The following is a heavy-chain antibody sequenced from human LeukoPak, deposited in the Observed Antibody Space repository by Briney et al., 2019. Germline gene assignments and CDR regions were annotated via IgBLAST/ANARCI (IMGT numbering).Heavy chain of an antibody. V-gene: IGHV4-31*03. CDR3: ARGGPLHEGIAATRDY. CDR1: GGSISSGGYY. Sequence: SETLSLTCTVSGGSISSGGYYWSWIRQHPGKGLEWIGYIYYSGSTYYNPSLKSRVTISVDTSKNQFSLKLSSVTAADTAVYYCARGGPLHEGIAATRDYWGQGTLVTVSS. CDR2: IYYSGST. D-gene: IGHD6-13*01. J-gene: IGHJ4*02.